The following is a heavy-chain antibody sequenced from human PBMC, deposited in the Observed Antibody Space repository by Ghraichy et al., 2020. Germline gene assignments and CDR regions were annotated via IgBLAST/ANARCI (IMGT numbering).Heavy chain of an antibody. D-gene: IGHD2-2*01. Sequence: GGSLRLSCAASGFTFSSYAMSWVRQAPGKGLEWVSAISGSGGNTYYADSVKGRFTISRDNSKNTLYLQMNSLRAEDTAVYYCARDEGSVILVNLPYWGQGTLVTVSS. CDR3: ARDEGSVILVNLPY. CDR2: ISGSGGNT. V-gene: IGHV3-23*01. CDR1: GFTFSSYA. J-gene: IGHJ4*02.